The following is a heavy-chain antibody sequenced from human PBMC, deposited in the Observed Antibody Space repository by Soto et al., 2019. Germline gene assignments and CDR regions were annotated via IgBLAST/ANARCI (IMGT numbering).Heavy chain of an antibody. J-gene: IGHJ4*02. D-gene: IGHD6-19*01. CDR1: GFTVSSNY. Sequence: GGSLRLSCAASGFTVSSNYMSWVRQAPGKGLEWVSVIYSGGSTYYADSVKGRFTISRDNSKNTLYLQMNSLRAEDTAVYYCARRGPSSSGWYGFDYFDYWGQGTLVTVSS. V-gene: IGHV3-53*01. CDR2: IYSGGST. CDR3: ARRGPSSSGWYGFDYFDY.